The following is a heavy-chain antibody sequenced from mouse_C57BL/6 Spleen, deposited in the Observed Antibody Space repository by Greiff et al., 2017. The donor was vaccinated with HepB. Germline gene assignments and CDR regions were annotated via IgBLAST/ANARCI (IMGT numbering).Heavy chain of an antibody. CDR3: ASHYYGSSYGCVGV. V-gene: IGHV1-26*01. CDR2: IKPNNGGT. CDR1: GYTFTDYY. D-gene: IGHD1-1*01. Sequence: VQLPQSGPELVKPGASLKISCTASGYTFTDYYMNWVQQSHGKSLEWIGDIKPNNGGTSYNQKFKGKATLTVAKSSRTAYIDLRSLTYEDSAVYYCASHYYGSSYGCVGVWGTGTTVTVSS. J-gene: IGHJ1*03.